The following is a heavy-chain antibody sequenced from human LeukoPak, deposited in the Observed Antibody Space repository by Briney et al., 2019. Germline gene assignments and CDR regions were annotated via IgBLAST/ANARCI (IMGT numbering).Heavy chain of an antibody. J-gene: IGHJ5*02. CDR1: GGSISSSNW. D-gene: IGHD3-3*01. V-gene: IGHV4-4*02. Sequence: SETLSLTCAVSGGSISSSNWWSWVRQPPGKGLEWIGEIYHSGSTNYNPSLKSRVTISVDTSKNQFSLKLSSVTAADTAVYYCAIHYYDFWSGYSNWFDPWGQGTLVTVSS. CDR3: AIHYYDFWSGYSNWFDP. CDR2: IYHSGST.